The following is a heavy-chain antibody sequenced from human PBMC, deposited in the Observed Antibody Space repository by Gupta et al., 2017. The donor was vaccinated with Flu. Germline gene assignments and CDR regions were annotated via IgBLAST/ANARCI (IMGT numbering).Heavy chain of an antibody. D-gene: IGHD3-22*01. CDR2: IYYSGST. CDR1: SSYY. CDR3: ARIIDDYDNSGDPDN. V-gene: IGHV4-39*01. J-gene: IGHJ4*02. Sequence: SSYYEGWIREPPGKGLEWIGSIYYSGSTYYNPSIRSRVTMFVDKSKNQFSLKLGSVTAADTALYYCARIIDDYDNSGDPDNWGQGTLVTVSS.